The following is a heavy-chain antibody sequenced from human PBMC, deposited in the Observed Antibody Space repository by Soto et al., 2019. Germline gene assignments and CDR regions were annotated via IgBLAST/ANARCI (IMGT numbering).Heavy chain of an antibody. J-gene: IGHJ3*02. CDR2: MSSAGNRQ. Sequence: QMQLVESGGGVVQPGTSLRVSCEVSGFPFSSYGMHWVRQAPGKGLEWVAAMSSAGNRQDYGDSVRGRFSIFRDNSKKTPYLQMNSRRGDDTAAYYCAGGHAPVILSSFEIWGEGTVVTVSS. D-gene: IGHD2-2*01. V-gene: IGHV3-30*03. CDR1: GFPFSSYG. CDR3: AGGHAPVILSSFEI.